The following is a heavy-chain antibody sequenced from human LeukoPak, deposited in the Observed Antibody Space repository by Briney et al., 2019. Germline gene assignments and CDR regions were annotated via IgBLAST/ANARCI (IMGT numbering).Heavy chain of an antibody. V-gene: IGHV4-30-2*01. CDR3: AREILSSVGYFDY. J-gene: IGHJ4*02. D-gene: IGHD2-15*01. CDR1: GGSFSSGDYS. Sequence: NPSQSLSLTCAVSGGSFSSGDYSWSWIRQPPGNGLEWIGYIYHSGSPYYNPSLKSRVTISIDRSKNQLSLNINSVTAADTAVYYCAREILSSVGYFDYWGQGILVTVSS. CDR2: IYHSGSP.